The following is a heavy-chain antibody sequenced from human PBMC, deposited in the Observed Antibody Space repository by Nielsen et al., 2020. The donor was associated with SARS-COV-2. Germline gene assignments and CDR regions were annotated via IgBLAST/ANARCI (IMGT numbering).Heavy chain of an antibody. CDR1: GGSLSRYY. Sequence: ESLKISCTVTGGSLSRYYWSWIRQPPGKGLEWIGYIHDSGSTYFSPSLKSRVTISLDTSKNQFSLELTSVTAADTAVYYCARDYFGDYLDGFDIWGQGTTVTVSS. D-gene: IGHD4-17*01. V-gene: IGHV4-59*01. CDR3: ARDYFGDYLDGFDI. CDR2: IHDSGST. J-gene: IGHJ3*02.